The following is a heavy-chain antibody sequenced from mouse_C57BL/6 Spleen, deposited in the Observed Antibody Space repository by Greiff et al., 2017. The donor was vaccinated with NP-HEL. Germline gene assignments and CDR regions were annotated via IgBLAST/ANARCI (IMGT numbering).Heavy chain of an antibody. CDR1: GYTFTNYW. V-gene: IGHV1-64*01. CDR3: ARWDYDYSWFAY. J-gene: IGHJ3*01. Sequence: QVQLQQPGAELVKPGASVKLSCKASGYTFTNYWMHWVKQRPGQGLEWIGMIHPNSGSTNYNEKFKSKATLTVDKSSSTAYMQLSSLTSEDSAVYDCARWDYDYSWFAYWGQGTLVTVSA. CDR2: IHPNSGST. D-gene: IGHD2-4*01.